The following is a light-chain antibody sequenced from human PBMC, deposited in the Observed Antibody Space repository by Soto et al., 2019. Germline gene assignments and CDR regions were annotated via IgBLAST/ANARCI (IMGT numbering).Light chain of an antibody. CDR3: QQYSSLWT. CDR1: QSVSNNY. V-gene: IGKV3-20*01. J-gene: IGKJ1*01. CDR2: GAS. Sequence: EIVLTQSPGPLSLSPGEGATLSCRTSQSVSNNYLAWYQQKPGQAPRLLIYGASSRATGIPDRFSGSGSGTDFTLTISRLEPEDFAVYYCQQYSSLWTFGQGTKVDIK.